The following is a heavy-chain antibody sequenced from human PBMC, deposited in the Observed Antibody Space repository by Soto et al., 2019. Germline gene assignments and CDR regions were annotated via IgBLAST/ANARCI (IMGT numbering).Heavy chain of an antibody. CDR3: AKSVVRGSPEYYFDY. J-gene: IGHJ4*02. Sequence: GGSLRLSCAASGFTFSSYAMNWVRQAPGKGLEWVSLINDGGYRTHYADSVKGRFTISRDNSKSTLYLQMNSLRAEDTAVYYCAKSVVRGSPEYYFDYWGQGTLVTVSS. CDR1: GFTFSSYA. D-gene: IGHD3-10*01. CDR2: INDGGYRT. V-gene: IGHV3-23*01.